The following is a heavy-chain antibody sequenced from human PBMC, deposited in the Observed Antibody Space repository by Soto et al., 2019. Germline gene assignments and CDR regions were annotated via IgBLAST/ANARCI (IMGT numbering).Heavy chain of an antibody. CDR2: FYHSGTT. J-gene: IGHJ4*02. CDR3: VRQPTLGYCSGFSCFPSDF. CDR1: GCSIISTNYY. D-gene: IGHD2-15*01. Sequence: PSETLSLTCPFSGCSIISTNYYWGWIRQTPGKGLEWIGSFYHSGTTYYSPSLKSRVTISVDTSTNQFSLKLTSLTAADTAVYYCVRQPTLGYCSGFSCFPSDFWGQGTLVTVSS. V-gene: IGHV4-39*01.